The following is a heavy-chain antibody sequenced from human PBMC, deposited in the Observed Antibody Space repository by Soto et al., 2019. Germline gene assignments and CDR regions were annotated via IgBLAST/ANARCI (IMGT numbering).Heavy chain of an antibody. CDR3: ASPGSSGRNYSVMDF. V-gene: IGHV5-51*01. J-gene: IGHJ6*04. D-gene: IGHD6-25*01. CDR1: GYSFTSYW. Sequence: GESLKISCKGSGYSFTSYWIGWVRQMPGKGLEWMGIIYPGDSDTRYSPSFQGQVTISADKSISTAYLQWSSLKASDTAMYYCASPGSSGRNYSVMDFGAKGTTVPVPS. CDR2: IYPGDSDT.